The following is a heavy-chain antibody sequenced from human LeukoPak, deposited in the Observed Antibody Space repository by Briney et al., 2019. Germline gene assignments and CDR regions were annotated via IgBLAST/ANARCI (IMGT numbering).Heavy chain of an antibody. V-gene: IGHV3-21*01. D-gene: IGHD3-22*01. CDR2: ISSSSSYI. CDR1: GFTFSSYS. CDR3: ARSRAAMIVVVMSDY. J-gene: IGHJ4*02. Sequence: PGGSLRLSCAASGFTFSSYSMNWVRQAPGKGLKWVSSISSSSSYIYYADSVKGRFTISRDNAKNSLYLQMNSLRAGDTAVYYCARSRAAMIVVVMSDYWGQGTLVTVSS.